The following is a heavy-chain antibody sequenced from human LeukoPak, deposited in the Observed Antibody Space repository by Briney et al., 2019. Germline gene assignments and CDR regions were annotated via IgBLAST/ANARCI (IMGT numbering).Heavy chain of an antibody. V-gene: IGHV4-39*01. J-gene: IGHJ6*03. CDR2: IYYSGST. CDR1: GGSISSSSYY. D-gene: IGHD3-10*01. CDR3: ARHPVYGSGLPGAYHYYYYMDV. Sequence: SETLSLTCTVSGGSISSSSYYWGWIRQPPGKGLEWIGSIYYSGSTYYNPSLKSRVTISVDTSKNQFSLKLSSVTAADTAVYYCARHPVYGSGLPGAYHYYYYMDVWGKGTTVTVSS.